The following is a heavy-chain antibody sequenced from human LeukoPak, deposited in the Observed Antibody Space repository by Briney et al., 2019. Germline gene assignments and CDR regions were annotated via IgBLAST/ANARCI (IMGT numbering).Heavy chain of an antibody. CDR1: DGSINSYY. CDR2: IHRGGAT. Sequence: SETLSLTCSVSDGSINSYYGSWIRQPPGKGLGWIGYIHRGGATHYNPSRESRVTTSLDTSTNQFSLKLSSVTAADTAVYYCARLGSYSDHWGQGTLVTVSS. J-gene: IGHJ5*02. V-gene: IGHV4-4*09. D-gene: IGHD1-26*01. CDR3: ARLGSYSDH.